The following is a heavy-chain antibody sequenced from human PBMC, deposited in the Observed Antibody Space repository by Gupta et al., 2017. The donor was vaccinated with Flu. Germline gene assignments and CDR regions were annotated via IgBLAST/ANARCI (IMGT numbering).Heavy chain of an antibody. CDR2: IHHSGGS. D-gene: IGHD2-2*01. J-gene: IGHJ3*02. Sequence: ELLQESGPRFVNPSGTLSLTCALSGGSITTTNWWSWVRQSPERGLEWIGEIHHSGGSNYNPSLKSRLTLSLDKSRNRFSLTLTSVTAADTAIYFCARLWGHCSTTSCYTILDGFDIWGQGTLVTVSS. CDR3: ARLWGHCSTTSCYTILDGFDI. V-gene: IGHV4-4*02. CDR1: GGSITTTNW.